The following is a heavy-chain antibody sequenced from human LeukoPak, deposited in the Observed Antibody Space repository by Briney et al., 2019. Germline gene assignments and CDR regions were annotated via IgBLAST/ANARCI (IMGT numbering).Heavy chain of an antibody. V-gene: IGHV4-59*08. J-gene: IGHJ4*02. D-gene: IGHD6-13*01. Sequence: KPSETLSLTRTVSGGSISSYYWSWIRQPPGKGLEWIGYIYYSGSTNYNPSLKSRVTISVDTSKNQFSLKLSSVTAADTAVYYCARHESSSSWFTFDYWGQGTLVTVSS. CDR2: IYYSGST. CDR3: ARHESSSSWFTFDY. CDR1: GGSISSYY.